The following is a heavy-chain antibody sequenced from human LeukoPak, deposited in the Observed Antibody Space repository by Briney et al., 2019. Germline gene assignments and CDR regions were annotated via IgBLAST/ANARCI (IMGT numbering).Heavy chain of an antibody. J-gene: IGHJ6*03. CDR1: GGSFSGYY. CDR3: ARQRRVRGAKEVYYYYYYYMDV. CDR2: INHSGST. Sequence: SETLSLTCTAYGGSFSGYYWSWIRQPPGKGLEWIGEINHSGSTNYNPSLKSRVTISEDTSKNQFSLKLSSVTAADTAVYYCARQRRVRGAKEVYYYYYYYMDVWGKGTTVTISS. V-gene: IGHV4-34*01. D-gene: IGHD3-10*01.